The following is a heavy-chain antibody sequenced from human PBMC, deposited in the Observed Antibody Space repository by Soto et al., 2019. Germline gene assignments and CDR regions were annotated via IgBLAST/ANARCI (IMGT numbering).Heavy chain of an antibody. V-gene: IGHV1-69*13. D-gene: IGHD2-8*01. CDR3: AREYCTNGVCYGGAFYYGMDV. J-gene: IGHJ6*02. CDR2: IIPIFGTA. Sequence: SVKVSCKASGGTFSSYAISWVRQAPGQGLAWRGGIIPIFGTANYAQKFQGRVTITADESTSTAYMELSSLRSEDTAVYYCAREYCTNGVCYGGAFYYGMDVWGQGTTVTVSS. CDR1: GGTFSSYA.